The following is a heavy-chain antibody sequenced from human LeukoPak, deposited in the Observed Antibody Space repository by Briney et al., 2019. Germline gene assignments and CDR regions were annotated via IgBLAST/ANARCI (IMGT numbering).Heavy chain of an antibody. D-gene: IGHD4-11*01. CDR3: ARELAYSNYAVGNWFDP. J-gene: IGHJ5*02. CDR2: IYYSGST. V-gene: IGHV4-59*01. Sequence: SETLSLTCTVSGGSISSYYWSWIRQPPGKGLEWIGYIYYSGSTNYNPSLESRVTISVDTSKNQFSLKLSSVTAADTAVYYCARELAYSNYAVGNWFDPWGQGTLVTVSS. CDR1: GGSISSYY.